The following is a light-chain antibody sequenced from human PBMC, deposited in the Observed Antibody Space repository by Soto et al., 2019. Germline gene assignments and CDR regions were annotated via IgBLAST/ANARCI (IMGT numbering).Light chain of an antibody. J-gene: IGKJ1*01. CDR1: QSTGTR. CDR3: LQDINDPLT. Sequence: DIQMTQSPSTLSASVGDRITLTCRASQSTGTRVAWYQQKPGKAPKALIHDASSLESGVPSMFSGSGSGTEFTLTSSSLQPDDSATYYCLQDINDPLTFGPGTKVEIK. V-gene: IGKV1-5*01. CDR2: DAS.